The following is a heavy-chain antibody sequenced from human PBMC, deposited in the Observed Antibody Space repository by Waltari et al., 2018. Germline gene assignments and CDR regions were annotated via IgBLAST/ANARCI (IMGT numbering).Heavy chain of an antibody. Sequence: QVQLQESGPGLVKPSETLSLTCTVSGGSISRYYWSWIRQPPGKGLEWIGYIYYSGSTNYNPSLKSRVTISVDTSKNQFSLKLSSVTAADTAVYYCARDSIHSDAFDIWGQGTMVTVSS. J-gene: IGHJ3*02. CDR3: ARDSIHSDAFDI. CDR1: GGSISRYY. CDR2: IYYSGST. V-gene: IGHV4-59*01.